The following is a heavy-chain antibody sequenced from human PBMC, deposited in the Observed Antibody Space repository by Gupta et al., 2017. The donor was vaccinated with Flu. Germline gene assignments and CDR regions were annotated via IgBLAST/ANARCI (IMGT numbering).Heavy chain of an antibody. J-gene: IGHJ6*03. D-gene: IGHD1-7*01. CDR3: AKTGTTGYYYMDV. Sequence: VESGGGVVQPGRSLRLSCAASRFVFSASGTHWVSQAPGKGLEWVAAISYDASETYYSDSVKGRFTISRDNSRDALFLQMNNLRAEDTAVYYCAKTGTTGYYYMDVWGKGTTVIVSS. CDR2: ISYDASET. V-gene: IGHV3-30*18. CDR1: RFVFSASG.